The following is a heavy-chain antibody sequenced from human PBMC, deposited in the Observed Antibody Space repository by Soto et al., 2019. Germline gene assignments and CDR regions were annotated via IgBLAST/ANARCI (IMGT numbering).Heavy chain of an antibody. CDR1: GGSISSGGYY. V-gene: IGHV4-31*03. Sequence: SETLSLTCTVSGGSISSGGYYWSWIRQHPGKGLEWIGYIYYSGSTYYNPSLKSRVTISVDTSKNQFSLKLSSVTAADTAVYYCARVEVFDGDYPSAIDYWGQGTLVTVSS. CDR3: ARVEVFDGDYPSAIDY. D-gene: IGHD4-17*01. CDR2: IYYSGST. J-gene: IGHJ4*02.